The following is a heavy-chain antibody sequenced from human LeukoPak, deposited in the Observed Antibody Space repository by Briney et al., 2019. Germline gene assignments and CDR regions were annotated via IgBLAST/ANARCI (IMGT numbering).Heavy chain of an antibody. D-gene: IGHD6-6*01. CDR2: IYSGGST. CDR3: AREDGSSSAMDV. J-gene: IGHJ6*03. V-gene: IGHV3-53*05. CDR1: GFTVSSHF. Sequence: PGGSLRLSCAASGFTVSSHFMSWVRQAPGKGLEWVSVIYSGGSTYYADSVKGRFTISRDTSKNTLYLQMNTLRVEDTAVYYCAREDGSSSAMDVWGKGTTVTVSS.